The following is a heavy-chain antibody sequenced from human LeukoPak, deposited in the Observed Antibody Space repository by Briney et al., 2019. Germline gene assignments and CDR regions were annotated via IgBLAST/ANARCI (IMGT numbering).Heavy chain of an antibody. Sequence: GGSLRLSCAASGFTFSSYAMHWVRQAPGKGLEYVSAISSNGGSTYYANSVKGRFTISRDNSKNTLYLQMGSLRAEDMAVYYCASAGGSSSSGYWGQGTLVTVSS. D-gene: IGHD6-6*01. CDR3: ASAGGSSSSGY. CDR2: ISSNGGST. V-gene: IGHV3-64*01. J-gene: IGHJ4*02. CDR1: GFTFSSYA.